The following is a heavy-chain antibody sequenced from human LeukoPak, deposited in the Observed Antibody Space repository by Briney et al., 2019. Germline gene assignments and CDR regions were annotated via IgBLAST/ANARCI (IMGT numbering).Heavy chain of an antibody. V-gene: IGHV3-48*03. CDR3: TRGGSVTTGPIDH. Sequence: PGGSLRLSCAASGFMFVTYDMTWVRQAPGGGLEWIAYISSSGKTIYYADSVRGRFTVARDNARSSLYLDMNSLRVEDTAFYFCTRGGSVTTGPIDHWGQGTLVTVSS. D-gene: IGHD1-1*01. J-gene: IGHJ4*02. CDR2: ISSSGKTI. CDR1: GFMFVTYD.